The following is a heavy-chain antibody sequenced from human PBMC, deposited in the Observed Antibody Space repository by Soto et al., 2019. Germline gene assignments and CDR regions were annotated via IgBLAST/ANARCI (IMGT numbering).Heavy chain of an antibody. D-gene: IGHD6-13*01. CDR3: AVPGAGDFDY. CDR2: VYHSGST. Sequence: QVQLQESGPGLVEPSGTLSLTCAVSGASISTNNWWSWVRQPPGKGLEWIGEVYHSGSTNCNPSVKSRVTISIDKSKNQFSLRLTSMTAADTAVYYCAVPGAGDFDYWSQGTLVTVSS. J-gene: IGHJ4*02. CDR1: GASISTNNW. V-gene: IGHV4-4*02.